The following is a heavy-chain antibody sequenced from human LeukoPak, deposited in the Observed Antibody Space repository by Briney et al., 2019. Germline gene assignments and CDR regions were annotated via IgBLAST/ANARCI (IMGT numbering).Heavy chain of an antibody. J-gene: IGHJ4*02. Sequence: PGGSLRLSCAASGFTFSSYGMHWVRQAPGKGLEWVAVISYDGSNKSYADSVKGRFTISRDNSKNTLYLQMNSLRAEDTAVYYCARAPREGFSGSYHDYWGQGTLVTVSS. CDR1: GFTFSSYG. D-gene: IGHD1-26*01. CDR2: ISYDGSNK. V-gene: IGHV3-30*03. CDR3: ARAPREGFSGSYHDY.